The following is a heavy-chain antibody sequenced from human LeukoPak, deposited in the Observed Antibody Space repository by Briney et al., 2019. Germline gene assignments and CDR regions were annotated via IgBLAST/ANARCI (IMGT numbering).Heavy chain of an antibody. Sequence: ASVKVSCKASGYTFTGYYIHWVRQAPGQGLESMGWINPSSGGTYYAQSFQGRVTMTRDTSISTAYMELSRLRSDDTAVYYCARAALGVWFGEPLGGPTEYWGQGTLVTVSS. CDR1: GYTFTGYY. V-gene: IGHV1-2*02. CDR3: ARAALGVWFGEPLGGPTEY. CDR2: INPSSGGT. J-gene: IGHJ4*02. D-gene: IGHD3-10*01.